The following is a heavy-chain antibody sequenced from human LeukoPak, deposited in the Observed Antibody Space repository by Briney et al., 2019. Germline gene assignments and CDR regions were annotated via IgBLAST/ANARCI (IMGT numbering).Heavy chain of an antibody. J-gene: IGHJ4*02. CDR1: GYTFTSYY. Sequence: ASVKVSCKASGYTFTSYYMHWVRQAPGQGLEWMGIVNPSGDSTTYAQKFQGRLTMTRDSSTSTVYMELSSLSSEDTAIYYCARVPRFLSDYYFDYWGQGTLVTVSS. D-gene: IGHD3-10*01. CDR2: VNPSGDST. CDR3: ARVPRFLSDYYFDY. V-gene: IGHV1-46*01.